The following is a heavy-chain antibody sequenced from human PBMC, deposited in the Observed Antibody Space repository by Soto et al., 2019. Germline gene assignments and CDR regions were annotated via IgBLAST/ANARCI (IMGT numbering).Heavy chain of an antibody. CDR3: AKLTDS. Sequence: EVQLLESGGGLVQPGGSLRLSCEVSGLTFSSNSMSWVRQAPGKGLEWISTFTASGATYYADSVKGRFTISRDNSKNTLLLQMNSLRAEDTAIYYCAKLTDSLGQGTRVTVSS. D-gene: IGHD3-9*01. J-gene: IGHJ4*02. CDR2: FTASGAT. V-gene: IGHV3-23*01. CDR1: GLTFSSNS.